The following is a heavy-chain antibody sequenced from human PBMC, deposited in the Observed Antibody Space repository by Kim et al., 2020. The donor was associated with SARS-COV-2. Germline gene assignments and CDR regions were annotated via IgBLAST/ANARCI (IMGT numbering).Heavy chain of an antibody. CDR2: IWSDGSHK. D-gene: IGHD6-19*01. CDR1: GFTFSSYG. J-gene: IGHJ4*02. Sequence: GGSLRLSCAASGFTFSSYGMHWVRQGPGKGLEWVAVIWSDGSHKYYAVSVKDRFTISRDNSKNTLYLQMNSLRAEDTAVYYCARDLSGWYLDYWGQGTLVTVSS. CDR3: ARDLSGWYLDY. V-gene: IGHV3-33*01.